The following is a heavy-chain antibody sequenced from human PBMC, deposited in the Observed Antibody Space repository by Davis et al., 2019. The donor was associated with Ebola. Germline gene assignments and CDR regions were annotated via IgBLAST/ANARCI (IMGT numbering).Heavy chain of an antibody. V-gene: IGHV1-69*13. Sequence: SVKVSCKAPGGTLSSHSISWVRQAPGQGLEWMGGLIPISNIPGYAQKFQGRVTFAADESTSTAYLELSRLTSEDTAMYYCARPTSAALLRDAFDIWGQGTMVTVSS. D-gene: IGHD2-2*01. CDR1: GGTLSSHS. CDR2: LIPISNIP. CDR3: ARPTSAALLRDAFDI. J-gene: IGHJ3*02.